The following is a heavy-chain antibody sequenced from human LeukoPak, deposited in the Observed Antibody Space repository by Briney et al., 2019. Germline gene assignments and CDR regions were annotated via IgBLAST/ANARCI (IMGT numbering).Heavy chain of an antibody. CDR2: IRSKAYGGTT. Sequence: GGSLRLSCVVSGFTFSSYNMNWVRQAPGKGLEWVGFIRSKAYGGTTEYAASVKGRFTISRDDSKSIAYLQMNSLKTEDTAVYYCTKDQTPFYWGQGTLVTVSS. V-gene: IGHV3-49*04. J-gene: IGHJ4*02. CDR3: TKDQTPFY. CDR1: GFTFSSYN.